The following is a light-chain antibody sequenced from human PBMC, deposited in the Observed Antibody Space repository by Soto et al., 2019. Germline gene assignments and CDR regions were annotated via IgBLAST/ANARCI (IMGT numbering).Light chain of an antibody. V-gene: IGKV1-17*01. J-gene: IGKJ5*01. Sequence: DIQMTQSPSSLSASVGDRVTITCRASQGISNDLGWYQQKPGKAPKRLLYAASTLQSGVPSRFSGNGAVTEFTLTISSLQPEDFATDYCLQRNKYPLTFGQGTRLEIK. CDR2: AAS. CDR1: QGISND. CDR3: LQRNKYPLT.